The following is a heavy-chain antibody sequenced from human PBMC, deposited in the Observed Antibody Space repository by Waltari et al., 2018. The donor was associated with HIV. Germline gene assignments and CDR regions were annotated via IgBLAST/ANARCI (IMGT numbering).Heavy chain of an antibody. CDR2: IKTKTDGGTT. D-gene: IGHD3-3*01. Sequence: CAASGFTFSNAWMSWVRQAPGKGLECVGRIKTKTDGGTTDYAAPVKGRFVVSRDDSKNTLFLQMNSLKTEDTAVYYCTTDPGSRYYDFWSGYSTLGYWGQGTLVTVSS. CDR1: GFTFSNAW. V-gene: IGHV3-15*01. J-gene: IGHJ4*02. CDR3: TTDPGSRYYDFWSGYSTLGY.